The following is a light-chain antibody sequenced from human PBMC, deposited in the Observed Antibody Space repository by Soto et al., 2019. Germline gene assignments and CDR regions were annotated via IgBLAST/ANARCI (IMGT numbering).Light chain of an antibody. V-gene: IGLV2-11*01. J-gene: IGLJ1*01. CDR2: DVT. CDR3: CSYAGTYTFVV. CDR1: SSDIGGYNY. Sequence: QSVLTQPRSVSGSPGQSVTISCTGSSSDIGGYNYVSWYQQQPGKAPKLMIYDVTIRPSGVSDRFSGSKSGNTASLTISGLQAEDDADYYCCSYAGTYTFVVFGTGTKLTVL.